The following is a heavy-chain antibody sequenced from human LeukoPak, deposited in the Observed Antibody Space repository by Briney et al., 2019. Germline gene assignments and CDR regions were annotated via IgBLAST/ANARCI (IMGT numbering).Heavy chain of an antibody. CDR1: GFTFSDYY. D-gene: IGHD3-16*01. CDR3: ARVVVWSYFDY. CDR2: ISSSGSTI. J-gene: IGHJ4*02. V-gene: IGHV3-11*04. Sequence: GGSLRLSCAASGFTFSDYYMSWIRQAPGKGLEWVSCISSSGSTIYYADSVKGRFTISRDNSKNTLYLQMNSLRAEDTAVYYCARVVVWSYFDYWGQGTLVTVSS.